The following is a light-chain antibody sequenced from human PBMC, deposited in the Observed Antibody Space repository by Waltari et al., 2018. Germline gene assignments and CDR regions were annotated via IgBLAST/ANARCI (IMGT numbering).Light chain of an antibody. CDR2: GAS. CDR3: QHHFRLPAT. Sequence: IMLTQSPGTLSLSPGDRATLSCRASPSISRYLAWYQQKPGQAPRLLIYGASTRATGIPDRFSGSGSGTDFSLTISGLEPEDSAVYYCQHHFRLPATFGQGTKVEIK. J-gene: IGKJ1*01. CDR1: PSISRY. V-gene: IGKV3-20*01.